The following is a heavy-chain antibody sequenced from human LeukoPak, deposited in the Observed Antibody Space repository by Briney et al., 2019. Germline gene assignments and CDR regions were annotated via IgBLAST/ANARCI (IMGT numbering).Heavy chain of an antibody. V-gene: IGHV5-51*01. CDR3: ARNRHYYDSSGYYLYPFDI. CDR2: IYPGDSDT. J-gene: IGHJ3*02. CDR1: GYSFTSYW. Sequence: GESLKISCKGSGYSFTSYWIGWVRQMPGKGLEWMGIIYPGDSDTRYSPSFQGQVTISADKSISTAYLQWSSLKASDTAMYYCARNRHYYDSSGYYLYPFDIWGQGTMVTVSS. D-gene: IGHD3-22*01.